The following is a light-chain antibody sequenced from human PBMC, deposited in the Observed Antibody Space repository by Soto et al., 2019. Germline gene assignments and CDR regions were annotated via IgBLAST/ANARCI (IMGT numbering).Light chain of an antibody. CDR2: RNN. CDR1: SSNIGSNY. Sequence: QSVLTQPPSASETPGQRVSISCSGSSSNIGSNYVYWYQQFPGTAPKLLIYRNNQRPSGVPARFSGSKSGTSASLAISGLRSEDEAAYFCAAWDDTLRGVVVGGGTKLTVL. J-gene: IGLJ2*01. V-gene: IGLV1-47*01. CDR3: AAWDDTLRGVV.